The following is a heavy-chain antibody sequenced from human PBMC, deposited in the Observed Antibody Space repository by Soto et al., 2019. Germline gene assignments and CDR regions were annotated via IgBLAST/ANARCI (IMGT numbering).Heavy chain of an antibody. Sequence: QVQLVESGGGVVQPGRSLRLSCAGSGFTFSNYGLHWVRQAPGKGLEWVAVISYDGSHKYYADSVKGRFTISRDNSNNMLYLQMDSLRAEDTAVYYCAKDGAPRYCGRSSCHPAGACWGQGTLVTVSS. CDR3: AKDGAPRYCGRSSCHPAGAC. D-gene: IGHD2-15*01. CDR2: ISYDGSHK. J-gene: IGHJ4*02. CDR1: GFTFSNYG. V-gene: IGHV3-30*18.